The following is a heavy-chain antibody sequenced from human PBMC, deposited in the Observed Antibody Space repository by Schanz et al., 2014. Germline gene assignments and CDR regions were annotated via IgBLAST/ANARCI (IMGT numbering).Heavy chain of an antibody. V-gene: IGHV3-23*04. CDR3: AKDVIGYSRPFDV. CDR1: GFTFSAHA. Sequence: EVLLVDSGGGLVQPGGSLRLSCGASGFTFSAHAMSWVRQAPGKGPEWFSAISGSGRDTYYAASVKGRFTISRDNSKNTLSLQMITLGVEDTALYYCAKDVIGYSRPFDVWGQGTMVTVSS. CDR2: ISGSGRDT. D-gene: IGHD5-12*01. J-gene: IGHJ3*01.